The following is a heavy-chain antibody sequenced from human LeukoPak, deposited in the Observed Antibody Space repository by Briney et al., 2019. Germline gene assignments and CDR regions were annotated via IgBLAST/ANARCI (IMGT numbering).Heavy chain of an antibody. CDR3: AREGAVAGGFDY. Sequence: PSETLSLTCTVSGGSISSYYLSWIRQPPGKGLEWIGYIYYSGSTNYNPSLKSRVTISVDTSKNQFSLKLSSVTAADTAVYYCAREGAVAGGFDYWGQGTLVTVSS. J-gene: IGHJ4*02. CDR1: GGSISSYY. D-gene: IGHD6-19*01. CDR2: IYYSGST. V-gene: IGHV4-59*01.